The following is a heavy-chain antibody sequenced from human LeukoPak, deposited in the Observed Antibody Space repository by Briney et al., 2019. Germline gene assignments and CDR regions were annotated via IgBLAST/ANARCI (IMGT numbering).Heavy chain of an antibody. CDR2: INHSGST. Sequence: SETLSLTCAVYGGSFSGYYWSWLRQPPGKGLEWIGEINHSGSTNYNPSLKSRVTISVDTSKNQFSLKLSSVTAADTAVYYCARGRLGIAAAGTGYNWFDPWGQGTLVTVSS. J-gene: IGHJ5*02. CDR1: GGSFSGYY. D-gene: IGHD6-13*01. V-gene: IGHV4-34*01. CDR3: ARGRLGIAAAGTGYNWFDP.